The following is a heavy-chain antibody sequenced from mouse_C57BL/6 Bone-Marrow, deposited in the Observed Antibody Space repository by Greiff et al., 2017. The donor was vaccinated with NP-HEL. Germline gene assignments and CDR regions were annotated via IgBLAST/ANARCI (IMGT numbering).Heavy chain of an antibody. V-gene: IGHV5-15*01. CDR2: ISNLAYSI. CDR3: ARHTYRSACDY. J-gene: IGHJ2*01. CDR1: GFTFSDYG. D-gene: IGHD2-12*01. Sequence: EVKLMESGGGLVQPGGSLKLSCAASGFTFSDYGMAWVRQAPRKGPEWVAFISNLAYSIYYADTVTGRFTISRENAKNTLYLEMSSLRSEDTAMYYCARHTYRSACDYWGQGTTLTVSS.